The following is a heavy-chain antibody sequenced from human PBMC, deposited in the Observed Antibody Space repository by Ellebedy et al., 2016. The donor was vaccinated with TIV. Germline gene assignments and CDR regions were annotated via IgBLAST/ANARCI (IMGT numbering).Heavy chain of an antibody. CDR1: GGSIRSYY. CDR3: ARVRAAAGMAHFDN. D-gene: IGHD6-13*01. J-gene: IGHJ4*02. Sequence: MPSETLSLTCTVSGGSIRSYYWSWIRQSPGKGLNWIGYIYYTGSTNYNPSLKSRVTISVDTSKNQFSLKQRSLTAADTAVYYCARVRAAAGMAHFDNWGQGTLVTVAS. V-gene: IGHV4-59*01. CDR2: IYYTGST.